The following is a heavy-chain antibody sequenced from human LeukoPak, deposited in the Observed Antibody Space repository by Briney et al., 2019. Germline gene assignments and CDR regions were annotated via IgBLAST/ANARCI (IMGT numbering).Heavy chain of an antibody. J-gene: IGHJ1*01. CDR1: GFTFSTYS. V-gene: IGHV3-21*01. CDR2: ISSSSSYI. CDR3: ARDSGMAVD. D-gene: IGHD6-19*01. Sequence: GGSLRLSCAASGFTFSTYSMDWVRQAPGKGLEWDSSISSSSSYIYYADSVKGRFTISRDNAKNSLYLQMNSLRVEDTAMYYCARDSGMAVDWGQGTLVTVSS.